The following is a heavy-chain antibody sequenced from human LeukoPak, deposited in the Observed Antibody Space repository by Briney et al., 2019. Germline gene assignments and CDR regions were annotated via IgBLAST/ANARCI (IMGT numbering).Heavy chain of an antibody. CDR2: INTDGTST. J-gene: IGHJ4*02. CDR1: DFPSINSW. CDR3: VRGRVASTMYYFDY. Sequence: GGSLRLSVEASDFPSINSWLHGAPQAQGRGLVWSSRINTDGTSTSYADSVKGRFTISRDNAKNTLYLQMNSLRAEDTAMYYCVRGRVASTMYYFDYWGQGTLVTVSS. D-gene: IGHD2-2*01. V-gene: IGHV3-74*01.